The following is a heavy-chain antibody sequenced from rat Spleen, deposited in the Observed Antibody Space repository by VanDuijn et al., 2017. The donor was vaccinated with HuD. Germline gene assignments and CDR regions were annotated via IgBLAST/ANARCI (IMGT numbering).Heavy chain of an antibody. J-gene: IGHJ2*01. V-gene: IGHV5-22*01. D-gene: IGHD1-9*01. CDR2: ISYEGSST. Sequence: EVQLVESGGGLVQPGRSMKLSCAASGFTFSDYYMAWVRQAPKKGLEWVASISYEGSSTYYPDSVKGRFTISRDNAKSTLYLQMNSLRSEDTATYYCARRHYGYTDYFDYWGQGVMVTVSS. CDR3: ARRHYGYTDYFDY. CDR1: GFTFSDYY.